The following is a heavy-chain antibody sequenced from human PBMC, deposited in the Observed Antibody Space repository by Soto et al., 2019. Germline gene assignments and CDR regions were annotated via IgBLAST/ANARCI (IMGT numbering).Heavy chain of an antibody. CDR2: IHNNGST. V-gene: IGHV4-31*03. Sequence: SETLSLTCTVSGVSLSSAGNYWTWIRQHPGKGLEWIGDIHNNGSTHSNPALKSRLTISIDTSNNQVSLRLSSVTAADTAVYYCARDLVIRGIGAFDSWGQGTLVTVSS. D-gene: IGHD3-10*01. CDR3: ARDLVIRGIGAFDS. J-gene: IGHJ4*02. CDR1: GVSLSSAGNY.